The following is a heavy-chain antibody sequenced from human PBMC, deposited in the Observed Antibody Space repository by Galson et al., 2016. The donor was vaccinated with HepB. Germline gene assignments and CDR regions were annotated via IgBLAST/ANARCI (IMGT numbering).Heavy chain of an antibody. Sequence: LSLTCAVSGGSVSSSNWWSWVRQPPGKGLEWIGEIYHSGSANYTPSLKSRVTISVDKSKNQFSLKLSSVTAADTAVYYCARDQSYCSGSSCYHYFDYWGQGTLVTVSS. CDR3: ARDQSYCSGSSCYHYFDY. V-gene: IGHV4-4*02. CDR1: GGSVSSSNW. CDR2: IYHSGSA. D-gene: IGHD2-15*01. J-gene: IGHJ4*02.